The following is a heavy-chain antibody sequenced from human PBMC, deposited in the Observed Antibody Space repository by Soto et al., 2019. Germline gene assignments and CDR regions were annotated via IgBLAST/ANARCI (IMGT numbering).Heavy chain of an antibody. D-gene: IGHD6-19*01. CDR2: IIPIFSTA. Sequence: QVQLVQSGAEVKKPGSSVKVSCKASGGTFSSYAISWVRQAPGQGLEWMGGIIPIFSTANYAQKFQGRVTSTADESTSTAYRELSSLRSEDRAVYYCAGEAVAEWYYCCMDVWGQVTTVTVSS. J-gene: IGHJ6*02. CDR3: AGEAVAEWYYCCMDV. CDR1: GGTFSSYA. V-gene: IGHV1-69*12.